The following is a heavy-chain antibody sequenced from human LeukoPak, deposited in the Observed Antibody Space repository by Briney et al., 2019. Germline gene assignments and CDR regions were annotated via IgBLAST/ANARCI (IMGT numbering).Heavy chain of an antibody. CDR3: ARGSGPTYYYGFDY. J-gene: IGHJ4*01. CDR1: GGSFSVYY. CDR2: IYHSGRT. V-gene: IGHV4-34*01. D-gene: IGHD3-10*01. Sequence: SETLSLTCAVYGGSFSVYYWSWIRQSPGKGLEWIGEIYHSGRTSYNPSLKSRVTISGDTSKNQFSLKLSSVTAADTAVYYCARGSGPTYYYGFDYWGQGTLVTVSS.